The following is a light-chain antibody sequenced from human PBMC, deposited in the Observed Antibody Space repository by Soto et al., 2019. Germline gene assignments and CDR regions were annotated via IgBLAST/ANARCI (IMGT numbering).Light chain of an antibody. CDR2: GAS. CDR3: QQYNGWPRT. CDR1: QSVSSN. Sequence: EIVMTQSPATLSVSPGERATLSCRASQSVSSNLAWYQQKPGQAPRLLIYGASTRATDIPARFSGGGSGTEFTLTISSLQSEDFAFFYCQQYNGWPRTFGQGTKVDIK. J-gene: IGKJ1*01. V-gene: IGKV3-15*01.